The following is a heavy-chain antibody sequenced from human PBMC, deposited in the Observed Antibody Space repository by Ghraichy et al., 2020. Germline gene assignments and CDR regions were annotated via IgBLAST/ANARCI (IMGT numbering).Heavy chain of an antibody. J-gene: IGHJ2*01. D-gene: IGHD3-16*01. CDR1: GGSISSYY. CDR3: ARDTSGPAGWYFDL. CDR2: IYTSGST. V-gene: IGHV4-4*07. Sequence: SQTLSLTCTVSGGSISSYYLRWIRHPAGKGLEWIGRIYTSGSTNYNPSLKSRVTMSVDTSKNQFSLKLSSVTAADTAVYYCARDTSGPAGWYFDLWGRGTLVTVSS.